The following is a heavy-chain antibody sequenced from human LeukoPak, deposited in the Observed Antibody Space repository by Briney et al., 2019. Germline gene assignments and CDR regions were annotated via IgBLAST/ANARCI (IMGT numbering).Heavy chain of an antibody. CDR3: ARLLDNDSSGDPDTFDM. V-gene: IGHV4-59*11. D-gene: IGHD3-22*01. J-gene: IGHJ3*02. CDR1: GGSISRHF. Sequence: SETLSLTCSVSGGSISRHFWSGIRQPPGKGLDWIAFIHYSGGTKYNPSLQSRVTISIDTSENNFSLKLTSVTAADTAVYYCARLLDNDSSGDPDTFDMWGQGTVVSVSS. CDR2: IHYSGGT.